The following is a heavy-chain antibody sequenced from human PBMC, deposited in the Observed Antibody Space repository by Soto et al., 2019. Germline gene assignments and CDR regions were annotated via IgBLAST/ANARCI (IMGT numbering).Heavy chain of an antibody. CDR3: ARAPRTSYCMDF. CDR1: GFTFTSYA. J-gene: IGHJ6*02. CDR2: ISAYNGNT. V-gene: IGHV1-18*01. Sequence: AKVSCKASGFTFTSYAISWVRQAPGQGLEWMGWISAYNGNTNYAQKLQGRVTMTTDTSTSTAYMELRSLRSDDTAVYYCARAPRTSYCMDFRGQGTTVTVSS.